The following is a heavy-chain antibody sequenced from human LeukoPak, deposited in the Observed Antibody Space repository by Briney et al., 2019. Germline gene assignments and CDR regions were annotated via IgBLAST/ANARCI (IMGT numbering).Heavy chain of an antibody. CDR2: INIDGSST. Sequence: PGGSLRLSCAASGFTFSSYSMNWVRQAPGRGLVWVSRINIDGSSTFYADSVKGRFTISRDNAKNTVYLQMNSLRAEDTAVYYCARGSYHQWYFDYWGQGTLVAVSS. D-gene: IGHD1-26*01. J-gene: IGHJ4*02. CDR3: ARGSYHQWYFDY. V-gene: IGHV3-74*01. CDR1: GFTFSSYS.